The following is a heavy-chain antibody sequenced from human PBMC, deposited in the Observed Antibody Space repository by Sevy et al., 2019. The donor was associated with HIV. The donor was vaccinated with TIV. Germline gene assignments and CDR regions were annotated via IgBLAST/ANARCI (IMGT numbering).Heavy chain of an antibody. CDR3: TTDRGYENYFDY. D-gene: IGHD3-10*01. V-gene: IGHV3-15*01. J-gene: IGHJ4*02. CDR2: IKSKTDGGTT. Sequence: GGSLRLSCAASGFTFSNAWMSWVRQAPGKGLEWVGRIKSKTDGGTTDYAAPGKGRFTISRDDSKNTLYLQMNSLKTEDTAVYYCTTDRGYENYFDYWGQGTLVTVSS. CDR1: GFTFSNAW.